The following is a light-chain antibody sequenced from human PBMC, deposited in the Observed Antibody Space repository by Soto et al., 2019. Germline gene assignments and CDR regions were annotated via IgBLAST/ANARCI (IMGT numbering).Light chain of an antibody. V-gene: IGKV3-20*01. Sequence: EIVLTHSPGTLSLSPGERATLSCRASQSVSSSYLAWYQQKPGQAPRLLIYGASSRATDTPDRFSGSGSGTDFTLTISRLEPEDFAVYYCQQYDRPPYTFGQGTKLQI. CDR3: QQYDRPPYT. CDR2: GAS. J-gene: IGKJ2*01. CDR1: QSVSSSY.